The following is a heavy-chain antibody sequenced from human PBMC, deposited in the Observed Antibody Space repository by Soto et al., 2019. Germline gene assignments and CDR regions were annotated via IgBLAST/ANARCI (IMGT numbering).Heavy chain of an antibody. D-gene: IGHD3-10*01. J-gene: IGHJ5*02. CDR2: IVVGSGNT. Sequence: QMQLVQSGPEVKKPGTSVKVSCKPSGFTFTSSAMQWVRQARGQRLEWIGWIVVGSGNTNYAQKFQERVTITRDMSTSTAYMELSSLRSEDTAVYYCAADRGYYGSESLNCCDPWGQGTLVTVSS. V-gene: IGHV1-58*02. CDR1: GFTFTSSA. CDR3: AADRGYYGSESLNCCDP.